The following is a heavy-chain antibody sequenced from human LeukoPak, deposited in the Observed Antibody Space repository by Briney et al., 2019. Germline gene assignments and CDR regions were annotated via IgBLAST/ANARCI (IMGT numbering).Heavy chain of an antibody. CDR3: ARDRGDGGYSGYEDFDY. Sequence: PGGSLRLSCAASGFTFSRYSMNWVRQAPGKGLEWVSYISSSSSTIYYADSVKGRFAISRDNAKNSLYLQMNSLRAEDTAVYYCARDRGDGGYSGYEDFDYWGQGTLVTVSS. V-gene: IGHV3-48*01. CDR1: GFTFSRYS. J-gene: IGHJ4*02. CDR2: ISSSSSTI. D-gene: IGHD5-12*01.